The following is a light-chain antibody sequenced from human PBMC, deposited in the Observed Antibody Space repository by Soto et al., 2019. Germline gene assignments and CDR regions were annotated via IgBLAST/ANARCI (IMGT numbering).Light chain of an antibody. CDR2: YDS. Sequence: SYELTQPPSGSVAPGKTARITCGGNNIGSKSVHWYQQKPGQAPVLVIYYDSDRPSGIPERFSGSNSGNTATLTISRVEAGDEADYYCQVWDSSSAIFGGGTKLTV. CDR3: QVWDSSSAI. V-gene: IGLV3-21*04. J-gene: IGLJ2*01. CDR1: NIGSKS.